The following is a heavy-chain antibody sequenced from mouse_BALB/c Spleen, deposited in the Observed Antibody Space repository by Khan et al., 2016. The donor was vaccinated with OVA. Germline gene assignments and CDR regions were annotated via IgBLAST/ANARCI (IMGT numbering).Heavy chain of an antibody. V-gene: IGHV1S137*01. CDR3: LRGSGYSRFAY. CDR1: GYTFTDFA. J-gene: IGHJ3*01. D-gene: IGHD2-3*01. Sequence: QVQLKESGAELVRPGVSVKISCKGSGYTFTDFAMHWVKQSHAKSLEWIGVISTYYGDATYNQKFKGKATMTVDKSSSTAHMELARLRSEDTAIYSCLRGSGYSRFAYWGQGTLVTVSA. CDR2: ISTYYGDA.